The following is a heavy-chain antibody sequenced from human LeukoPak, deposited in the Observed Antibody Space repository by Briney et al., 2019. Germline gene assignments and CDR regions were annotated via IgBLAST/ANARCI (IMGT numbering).Heavy chain of an antibody. CDR1: GFTFDDYA. V-gene: IGHV3-9*01. Sequence: GGSLRLSCAASGFTFDDYAMHWVRQAPGKGLEWVSGISWNSGSIGYADSVKGRFTISRDNAKNSLYLQMNSLRAEDTAVYYCARADPLAGTVDYWGQGTLVTVSS. D-gene: IGHD6-13*01. CDR2: ISWNSGSI. CDR3: ARADPLAGTVDY. J-gene: IGHJ4*02.